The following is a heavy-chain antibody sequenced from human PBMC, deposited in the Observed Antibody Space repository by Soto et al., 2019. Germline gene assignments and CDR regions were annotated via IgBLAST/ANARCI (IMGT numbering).Heavy chain of an antibody. CDR1: GGSISSSSYY. CDR2: IYYSGST. V-gene: IGHV4-39*01. Sequence: QLQLQESGPGLVKPSETLSLTCTVSGGSISSSSYYWGWIRQPPGKGLEWIGSIYYSGSTYYNPSLKRRVTISVDTSKNQFSLKLSSVTAADTAVYYCARHYYGSGSYYYYYYGMDVWGQGTTVTVSS. J-gene: IGHJ6*02. CDR3: ARHYYGSGSYYYYYYGMDV. D-gene: IGHD3-10*01.